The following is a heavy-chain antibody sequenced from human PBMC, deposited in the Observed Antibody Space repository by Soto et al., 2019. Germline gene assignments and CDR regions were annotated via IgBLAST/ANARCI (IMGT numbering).Heavy chain of an antibody. J-gene: IGHJ6*02. V-gene: IGHV4-31*03. CDR3: ARDRRGCSYGYVTGQGYYGMDV. D-gene: IGHD5-18*01. CDR2: IYYSGST. Sequence: SETLSLTCTVSGGSISSGGYYWSWIRQHPGKGLEWIGYIYYSGSTYYNPSLKSRVTISVDTSKNQFSLKLSSVTAADTAVYYCARDRRGCSYGYVTGQGYYGMDVWGQGTTVTVSS. CDR1: GGSISSGGYY.